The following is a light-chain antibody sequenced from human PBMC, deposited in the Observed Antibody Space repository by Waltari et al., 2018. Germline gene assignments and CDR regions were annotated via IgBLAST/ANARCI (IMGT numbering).Light chain of an antibody. CDR1: SSDVGNYKR. CDR2: AVS. V-gene: IGLV2-23*02. J-gene: IGLJ2*01. CDR3: SSYAGSSKGV. Sequence: QSALTQPASVSGSPGQSITISCTGTSSDVGNYKRVSWYQQHPGKAPKLMIYAVSKRPSGVSDRFSCSKSGDMASLTISGLQPEDEAEYFCSSYAGSSKGVFGGGTEVTVL.